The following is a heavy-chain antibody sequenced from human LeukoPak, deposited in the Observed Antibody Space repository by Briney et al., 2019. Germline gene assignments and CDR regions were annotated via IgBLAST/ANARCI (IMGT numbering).Heavy chain of an antibody. J-gene: IGHJ4*02. V-gene: IGHV3-23*01. CDR3: AKDPYEDYGDLIWTPDYFDY. CDR1: GFTFSSYA. CDR2: ISGSGGST. Sequence: GGSLRLSCAASGFTFSSYAMSWVRQAPGKGLEWVSAISGSGGSTSYADSVKGRFTTSRDNSKNTMYLQMNSLRAEDTAVYYCAKDPYEDYGDLIWTPDYFDYWGQGTLVTVSS. D-gene: IGHD4-17*01.